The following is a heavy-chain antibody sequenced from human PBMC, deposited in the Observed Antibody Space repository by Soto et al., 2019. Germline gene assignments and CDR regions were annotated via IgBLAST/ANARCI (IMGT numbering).Heavy chain of an antibody. CDR1: GGSISSGGYY. J-gene: IGHJ4*02. D-gene: IGHD5-12*01. V-gene: IGHV4-31*03. CDR3: ARDAGYSGYDPGRYFDY. Sequence: SETLSLTCTVSGGSISSGGYYWSWIRQHPGKGLEWIGYIYYSGSTYYNPSLKSRVTISVDTSKNQFSLKLSSVTAADTAVYYCARDAGYSGYDPGRYFDYWGQGTLVTVSS. CDR2: IYYSGST.